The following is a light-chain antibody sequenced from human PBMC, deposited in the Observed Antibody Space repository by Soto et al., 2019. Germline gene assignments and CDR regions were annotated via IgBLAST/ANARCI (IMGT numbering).Light chain of an antibody. J-gene: IGKJ4*01. CDR3: QQYVSYPLT. Sequence: DIQMTQSPSTLSASVGYGVTITCRASQSISGWLAWYQHKTGKAPKLLIYKASGLQSGVPSRFSGSGSGTEFTLTISSLQPDDFATYYCQQYVSYPLTFGGGTKVDIK. CDR2: KAS. CDR1: QSISGW. V-gene: IGKV1-5*03.